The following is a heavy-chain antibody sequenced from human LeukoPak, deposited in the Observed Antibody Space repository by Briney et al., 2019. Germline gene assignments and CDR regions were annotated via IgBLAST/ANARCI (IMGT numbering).Heavy chain of an antibody. Sequence: SETLSLTCSVSGGSISSYYWSWIRQPPGKGLEWIGYIWYSGSTNYHPSLKSRVTISIDTSKTQFSLKLTSVTAADTAVYYCASASSAWPYYFNYWGQGSLVAVS. J-gene: IGHJ4*02. CDR3: ASASSAWPYYFNY. V-gene: IGHV4-59*01. CDR2: IWYSGST. CDR1: GGSISSYY. D-gene: IGHD1-26*01.